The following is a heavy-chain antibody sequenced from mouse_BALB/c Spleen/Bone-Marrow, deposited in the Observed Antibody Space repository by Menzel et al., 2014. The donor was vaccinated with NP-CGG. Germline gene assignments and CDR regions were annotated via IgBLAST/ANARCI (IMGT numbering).Heavy chain of an antibody. V-gene: IGHV14-3*02. CDR3: ARYDYGWYFYV. J-gene: IGHJ1*01. D-gene: IGHD1-1*01. CDR2: IDPANGNT. Sequence: VQLKDSGAELVKPGASVKLSCTASGFNIKDTYMHWVKQRPEQGLEWIGRIDPANGNTKYDPKFQGKATITADTSSNTAYLQLSSLTSEDTAVCYCARYDYGWYFYVWGAGTTVTVSS. CDR1: GFNIKDTY.